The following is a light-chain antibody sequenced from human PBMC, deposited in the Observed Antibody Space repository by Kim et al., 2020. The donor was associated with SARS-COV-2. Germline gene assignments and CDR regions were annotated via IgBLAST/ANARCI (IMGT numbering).Light chain of an antibody. CDR3: NSRDSNDNVV. CDR2: GKN. J-gene: IGLJ2*01. CDR1: SLRSYY. V-gene: IGLV3-19*01. Sequence: AVEQTVSTTCQGDSLRSYYATWYQKKPGQPPILIIDGKNNRPSGIPDRFSGSSSRNTASLTITGTQAGDEADYYCNSRDSNDNVVFGGGTQLTVL.